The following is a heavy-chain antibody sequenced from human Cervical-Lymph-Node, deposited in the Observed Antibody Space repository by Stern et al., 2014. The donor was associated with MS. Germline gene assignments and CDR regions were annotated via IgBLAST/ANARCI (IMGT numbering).Heavy chain of an antibody. V-gene: IGHV4-59*01. D-gene: IGHD2-15*01. J-gene: IGHJ4*02. Sequence: QLQLQESGPGLVKPSETLSLTCTVSGGSPSTYYCHWIRQPPGKGLEWIGYIDNSGSTNYNPSLKSRATISIDTSKNQFSLKLSSVTAADTAVYYCARWDCSGGSCLVYWGQETLVTVST. CDR1: GGSPSTYY. CDR3: ARWDCSGGSCLVY. CDR2: IDNSGST.